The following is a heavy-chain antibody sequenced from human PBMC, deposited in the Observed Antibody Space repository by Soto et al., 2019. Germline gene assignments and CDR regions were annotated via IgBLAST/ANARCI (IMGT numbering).Heavy chain of an antibody. CDR3: AREYRASLWFGELLTQAVIDP. CDR1: GYTFTSYA. V-gene: IGHV1-3*01. Sequence: GASVKVSCKASGYTFTSYAMHWVRQAPGQRLEWMGWINAGNGNTKYSQKFQGRVTITRDTSASTAYMELSSLRSEDTAVYYCAREYRASLWFGELLTQAVIDPWGQGSLVTVSS. CDR2: INAGNGNT. J-gene: IGHJ5*02. D-gene: IGHD3-10*01.